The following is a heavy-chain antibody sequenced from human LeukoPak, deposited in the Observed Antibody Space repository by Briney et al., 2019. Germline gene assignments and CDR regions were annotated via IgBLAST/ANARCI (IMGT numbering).Heavy chain of an antibody. V-gene: IGHV1-18*01. CDR2: ISTYNAKT. CDR3: ARDTGSNFFDP. J-gene: IGHJ5*02. CDR1: GYTFTTYG. D-gene: IGHD1-26*01. Sequence: ASVTLSCTASGYTFTTYGIIWVRQAPGQGLEWMGWISTYNAKTKYAHNLKGRVAMTTDTSTSTVYMELTILTSDDTAVYYCARDTGSNFFDPWGQGTLVTVAS.